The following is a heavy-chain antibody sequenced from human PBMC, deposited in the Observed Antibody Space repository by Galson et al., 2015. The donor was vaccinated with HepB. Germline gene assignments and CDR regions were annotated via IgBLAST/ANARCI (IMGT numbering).Heavy chain of an antibody. CDR2: ISGSGGST. J-gene: IGHJ1*01. CDR1: GFTFSSYA. D-gene: IGHD3-22*01. V-gene: IGHV3-23*01. Sequence: SLRLSCAASGFTFSSYAMSWVRQAPGKGLEWVSAISGSGGSTYYADSVKGRFTISRDNSKNTLYLQMNSLRAEDTAVYYCAKDFQRHYYDSSDPVGHWGQGTLVTVSS. CDR3: AKDFQRHYYDSSDPVGH.